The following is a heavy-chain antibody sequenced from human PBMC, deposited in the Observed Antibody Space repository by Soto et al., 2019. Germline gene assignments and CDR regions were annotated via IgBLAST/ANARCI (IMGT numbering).Heavy chain of an antibody. CDR2: IIPIFGTA. Sequence: QVQLVQSGAEVKKPGSSVKVSCKASGGAFSSYAISWVRQAPGQGLEWMGGIIPIFGTANYAQKFQGRVTITADESTSTAYMELSSLRSEDTAVYYCARGRGVPAARNYYYYCGMDVWGQGTTVTVSS. V-gene: IGHV1-69*01. CDR1: GGAFSSYA. D-gene: IGHD2-2*01. J-gene: IGHJ6*02. CDR3: ARGRGVPAARNYYYYCGMDV.